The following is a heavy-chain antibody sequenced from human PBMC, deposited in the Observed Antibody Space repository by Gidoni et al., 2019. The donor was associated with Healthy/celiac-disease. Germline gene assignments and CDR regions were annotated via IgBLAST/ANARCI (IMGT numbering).Heavy chain of an antibody. CDR1: GFTFSNDW. Sequence: EVQLVESGGGLVKPGGSLRLSCAAYGFTFSNDWMSWVRQAPGKGREWVCRIKSKTDGETTDYAAPVKGRFTISRDDSKNTLYLQMNSLKTEDTAVYYCTTDYCSSTSCYTDYYYGMDVWGQGTTVTVSS. CDR3: TTDYCSSTSCYTDYYYGMDV. CDR2: IKSKTDGETT. J-gene: IGHJ6*02. V-gene: IGHV3-15*01. D-gene: IGHD2-2*02.